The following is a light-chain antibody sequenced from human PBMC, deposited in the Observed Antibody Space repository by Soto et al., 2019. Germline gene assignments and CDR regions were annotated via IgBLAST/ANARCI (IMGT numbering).Light chain of an antibody. CDR2: EVS. J-gene: IGLJ1*01. CDR3: SSYRDTSKLV. V-gene: IGLV2-14*01. Sequence: QSALTQPASVSASPGQSITICCSGSSSDIGGYDYVSWYQQHPGKAPKLMIYEVSNRPSGVSDRFSGSKSGNTASLTISGLQVDDEADYYCSSYRDTSKLVFGPGTKVTVL. CDR1: SSDIGGYDY.